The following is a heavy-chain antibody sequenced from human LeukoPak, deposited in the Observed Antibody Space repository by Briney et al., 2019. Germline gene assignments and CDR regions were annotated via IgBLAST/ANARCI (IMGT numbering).Heavy chain of an antibody. J-gene: IGHJ3*02. V-gene: IGHV3-30*18. CDR1: GFTFSSYG. Sequence: GGSLRLSCAASGFTFSSYGMHWVRQAPGKGLEWVAVISYDGSNKYYADSVKGRFTISRDNSKNTLYLQMNSLRAEDTAVYYCAKIGWGLLYYYDSSGSDAFDIWGQGTMVTVSS. CDR2: ISYDGSNK. D-gene: IGHD3-22*01. CDR3: AKIGWGLLYYYDSSGSDAFDI.